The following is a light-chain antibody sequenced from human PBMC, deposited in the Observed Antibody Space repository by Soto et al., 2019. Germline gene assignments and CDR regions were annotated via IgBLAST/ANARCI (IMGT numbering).Light chain of an antibody. CDR1: QSISRT. J-gene: IGKJ2*01. CDR2: GAT. CDR3: QQYDSLWYT. Sequence: MTQSPSTLSASVGDRVTITCRASQSISRTLAWYQQKPGQAPRLLIYGATTRATGIPARFSGRGSGTDFTLTISSLHSEYFVVYYCQQYDSLWYTFGQGTKLEIK. V-gene: IGKV3-15*01.